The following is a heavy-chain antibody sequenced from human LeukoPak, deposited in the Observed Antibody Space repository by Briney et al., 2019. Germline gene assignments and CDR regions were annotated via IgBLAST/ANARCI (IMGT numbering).Heavy chain of an antibody. D-gene: IGHD2/OR15-2a*01. J-gene: IGHJ5*02. V-gene: IGHV3-23*01. CDR2: INVSGGST. CDR1: GFTFSNYA. CDR3: ARGGQGIVIAPRFDP. Sequence: SGGSLRLSCAASGFTFSNYAMSWVRQAPGKGLEWVSGINVSGGSTFYADSVRGRFTISRDNAKNSLYLQMNSLRAEDTAVYYCARGGQGIVIAPRFDPWGQGTLVTVSS.